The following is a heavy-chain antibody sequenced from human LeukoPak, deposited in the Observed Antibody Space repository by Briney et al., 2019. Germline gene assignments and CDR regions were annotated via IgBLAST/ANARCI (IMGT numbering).Heavy chain of an antibody. Sequence: GGSLRLSCAASGFTFDDYAMHWVRQAPGKGLEWVSLISGDGGSTYYAYSVKGRFTISRDNSKNSLYLQMKSLRTEDTALYYCAKDTLGAPTYYYDSSGYLDYWGQGTLVTVSS. D-gene: IGHD3-22*01. J-gene: IGHJ4*02. V-gene: IGHV3-43*02. CDR3: AKDTLGAPTYYYDSSGYLDY. CDR2: ISGDGGST. CDR1: GFTFDDYA.